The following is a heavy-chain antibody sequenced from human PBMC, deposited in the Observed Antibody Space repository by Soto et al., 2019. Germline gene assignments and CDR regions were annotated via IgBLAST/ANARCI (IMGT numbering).Heavy chain of an antibody. CDR3: AREDFDGKPRAFDM. CDR1: GLTFSRYW. J-gene: IGHJ3*02. Sequence: EVQLVESGGALVQPGGSLRLSCAASGLTFSRYWMTWVRQAPGKGLEWVANIKPDGNKQNYVDSVKGRFTISRDNAKNSLFLQVNTLRAEDTAVYYCAREDFDGKPRAFDMWGQGTVVTVSS. CDR2: IKPDGNKQ. V-gene: IGHV3-7*03.